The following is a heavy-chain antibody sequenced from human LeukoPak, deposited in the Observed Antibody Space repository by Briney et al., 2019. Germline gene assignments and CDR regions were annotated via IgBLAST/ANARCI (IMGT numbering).Heavy chain of an antibody. CDR3: ARDRYYYYGMDV. V-gene: IGHV4-34*01. CDR1: GGSFSGYY. CDR2: INHSGST. Sequence: SETLSLTCAVYGGSFSGYYWSWIRQPPGKGLEWIGEINHSGSTNYNPSLKSRVTISVDTSKNQFSLKLSSVTAADTAVYYCARDRYYYYGMDVWGQGTTVTVSS. J-gene: IGHJ6*02.